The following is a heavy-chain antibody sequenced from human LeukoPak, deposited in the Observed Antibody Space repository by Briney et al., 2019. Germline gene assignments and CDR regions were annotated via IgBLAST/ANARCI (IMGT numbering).Heavy chain of an antibody. J-gene: IGHJ4*02. CDR2: IKSKTDGGTA. Sequence: PGGSLRLSCAASGFTFSSYWMHWVRQAPGKGLEWVGRIKSKTDGGTADYAAPVKGRFTISRDDSKNTLYLQMNSLKTEDTAVYYCTTPYGDYVEDDYWGQGTLVTVSS. CDR1: GFTFSSYW. V-gene: IGHV3-15*01. D-gene: IGHD4-17*01. CDR3: TTPYGDYVEDDY.